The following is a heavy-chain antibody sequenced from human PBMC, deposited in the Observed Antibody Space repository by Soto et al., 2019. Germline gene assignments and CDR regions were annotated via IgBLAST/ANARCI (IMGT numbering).Heavy chain of an antibody. V-gene: IGHV3-23*01. Sequence: EVQLLESGGGLVQPGGSLRLSCAASGFTFSSYAMSWVRQAPGKGLEWVSAISARDGSTNYADSVKGRFTISRDNSKNTLYLQMNTLRAEDTALYYCALDFLRGFAMAGYDYWCQGTLVTVSS. D-gene: IGHD6-19*01. CDR2: ISARDGST. CDR1: GFTFSSYA. J-gene: IGHJ4*02. CDR3: ALDFLRGFAMAGYDY.